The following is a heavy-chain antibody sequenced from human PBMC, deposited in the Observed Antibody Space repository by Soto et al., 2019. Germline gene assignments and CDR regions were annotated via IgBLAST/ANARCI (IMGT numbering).Heavy chain of an antibody. Sequence: QVQLVQSGVEVKKPGSSVRVSCKASGDTFKNSVISWVRQAPGQGLEWMGGTIPLFGTTDYAQKFQGRLTITTDESTNKAYMDVSRLTDEYTDVYYCVAELDFGKLSVVWGQGTTVIVSS. V-gene: IGHV1-69*01. CDR1: GDTFKNSV. CDR3: VAELDFGKLSVV. D-gene: IGHD3-10*01. CDR2: TIPLFGTT. J-gene: IGHJ6*02.